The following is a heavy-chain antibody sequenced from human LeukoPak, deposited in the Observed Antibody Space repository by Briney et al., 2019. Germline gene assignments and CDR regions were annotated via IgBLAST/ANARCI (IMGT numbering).Heavy chain of an antibody. D-gene: IGHD3-22*01. J-gene: IGHJ3*02. Sequence: GGSLRLSCAASGFTFSSYNMNWVRQAPGEGLEWVSSISSSSSYIYYADSVKGRFTISRDNVNNSLYLQMNSLRAEDTAVYYCARDHGTNFYDSSGDKAFDIWGQGTMVIVSS. CDR2: ISSSSSYI. V-gene: IGHV3-21*06. CDR1: GFTFSSYN. CDR3: ARDHGTNFYDSSGDKAFDI.